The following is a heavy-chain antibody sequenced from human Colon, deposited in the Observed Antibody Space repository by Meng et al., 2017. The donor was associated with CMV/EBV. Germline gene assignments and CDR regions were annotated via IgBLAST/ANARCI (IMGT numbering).Heavy chain of an antibody. J-gene: IGHJ4*02. CDR2: VHPSGST. V-gene: IGHV4-34*01. CDR1: GGSFSGYY. CDR3: ASGDASAKVGNY. D-gene: IGHD4/OR15-4a*01. Sequence: GSLRLSCAVFGGSFSGYYWTWIRQPPGKGLEWIGEVHPSGSTNYNTSLQSRVTMSVDTSKNQFSLKVSSVTAADTALYYCASGDASAKVGNYWGQGTLVTVSS.